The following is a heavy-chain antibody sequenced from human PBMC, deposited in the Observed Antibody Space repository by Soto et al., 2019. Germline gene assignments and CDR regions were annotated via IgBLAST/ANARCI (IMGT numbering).Heavy chain of an antibody. Sequence: PSVTLSLTCTVSGGSISSSSYYWGWIRQPPGKGLEWIGSIYYSGSTYYNPSLKSRVTISVDTSKNQFSLKLSSVTAADTAVYYCARVSGEVRFLEWLVYYYYGMDVWGQGTTVTVSS. CDR2: IYYSGST. CDR1: GGSISSSSYY. D-gene: IGHD3-3*01. CDR3: ARVSGEVRFLEWLVYYYYGMDV. V-gene: IGHV4-39*01. J-gene: IGHJ6*02.